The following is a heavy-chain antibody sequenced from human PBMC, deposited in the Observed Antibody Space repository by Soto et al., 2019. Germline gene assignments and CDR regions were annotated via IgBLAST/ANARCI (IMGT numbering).Heavy chain of an antibody. CDR1: VVSIIIGCFY. J-gene: IGHJ6*01. V-gene: IGHV4-31*03. Sequence: SSTXSLTCTFSVVSIIIGCFYLSWIRQHPGKGLEWIGYIYYSGITYYNPSLKSRVTISLETSKNQLSLKLSSVTAADTDVYYCERGEDGGGGMEVWGQGTTV. CDR3: ERGEDGGGGMEV. D-gene: IGHD3-16*01. CDR2: IYYSGIT.